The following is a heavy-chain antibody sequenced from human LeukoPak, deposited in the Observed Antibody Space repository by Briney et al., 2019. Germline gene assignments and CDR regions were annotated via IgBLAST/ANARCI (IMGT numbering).Heavy chain of an antibody. V-gene: IGHV4-59*01. Sequence: PSETLSLTCTVSGGSISSYYWSWIRQPPGKGLEWIGYIYYSGSTNYNPSLKSRVTISADTSKNQFSLKLSSVTAADTAVYYCARSGYSSSWRTTGYYYYGMDVWGQGTTVTVSS. CDR1: GGSISSYY. CDR3: ARSGYSSSWRTTGYYYYGMDV. CDR2: IYYSGST. J-gene: IGHJ6*02. D-gene: IGHD6-13*01.